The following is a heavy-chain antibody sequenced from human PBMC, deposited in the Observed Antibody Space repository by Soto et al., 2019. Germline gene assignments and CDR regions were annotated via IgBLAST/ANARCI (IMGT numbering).Heavy chain of an antibody. J-gene: IGHJ4*02. CDR2: INTDGSVA. D-gene: IGHD2-21*01. CDR3: VRHMWLWCLDS. CDR1: GLTFRSYW. V-gene: IGHV3-74*03. Sequence: EVQLVESGGGLVQPGESLRLSCAASGLTFRSYWMHWVRQAPGKGLVWVSRINTDGSVAMYVDSVKGRFTISRDNAKNTLYLHMNSLRAEETSVYYCVRHMWLWCLDSWGQGTLGTVSS.